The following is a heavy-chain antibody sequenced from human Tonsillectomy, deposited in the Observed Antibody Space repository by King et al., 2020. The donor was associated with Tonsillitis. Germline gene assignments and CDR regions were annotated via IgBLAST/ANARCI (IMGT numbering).Heavy chain of an antibody. V-gene: IGHV3-30*04. CDR3: VREYYDFWSGYYRYYFDY. Sequence: VQLVESGGGVVQPGRSLRLSCAASGFTFSSYAMHWVRQAPGKGLEWVAVISYDGSNKYYADSVKGRFTISRDNSKNTLYLQMNSLRAEDTAVYYCVREYYDFWSGYYRYYFDYWGQGTLVTVSS. D-gene: IGHD3-3*01. CDR1: GFTFSSYA. CDR2: ISYDGSNK. J-gene: IGHJ4*02.